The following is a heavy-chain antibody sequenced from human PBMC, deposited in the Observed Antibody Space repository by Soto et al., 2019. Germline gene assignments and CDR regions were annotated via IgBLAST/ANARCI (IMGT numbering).Heavy chain of an antibody. V-gene: IGHV3-30*18. CDR3: AKGLLWFGELSSNWFDP. D-gene: IGHD3-10*01. CDR2: ISYDGSNK. CDR1: GFTFSSYG. J-gene: IGHJ5*02. Sequence: HPGGSLRLSCAASGFTFSSYGMHWVRQAPGKGLEWVAVISYDGSNKYYADSVKGRFTISRDNSKNTLYLQMNSLRAEDTAVYYCAKGLLWFGELSSNWFDPWGQGTLVTVSS.